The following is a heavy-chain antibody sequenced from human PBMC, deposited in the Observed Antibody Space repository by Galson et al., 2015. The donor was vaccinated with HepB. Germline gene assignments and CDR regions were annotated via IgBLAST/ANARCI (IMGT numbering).Heavy chain of an antibody. CDR3: ARAVAGQNWFDP. J-gene: IGHJ5*02. V-gene: IGHV1-3*01. CDR2: INAGNGNT. Sequence: SVKVSCKASGYTFTSYAMHWVRQAPGQRLEWMGWINAGNGNTKYSQKFQGRVTITRDTSASTAYMELSSLRSEDTAVYYCARAVAGQNWFDPWGQGTLVTVSS. D-gene: IGHD6-19*01. CDR1: GYTFTSYA.